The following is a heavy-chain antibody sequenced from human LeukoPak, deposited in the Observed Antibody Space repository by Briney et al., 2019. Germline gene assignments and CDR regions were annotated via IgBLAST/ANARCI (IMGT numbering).Heavy chain of an antibody. J-gene: IGHJ4*02. V-gene: IGHV3-23*01. CDR3: AKTDTGGYHRGSYDF. Sequence: GGSLRLSCAASGFTFSSYAMSWVRQAPGKGLEWVSCISGNGGNPFYADSVKGRFTISRDNSKSTLNLQMNSLRADDTAVYYCAKTDTGGYHRGSYDFWGQGTLVTVSS. CDR2: ISGNGGNP. CDR1: GFTFSSYA. D-gene: IGHD2-8*02.